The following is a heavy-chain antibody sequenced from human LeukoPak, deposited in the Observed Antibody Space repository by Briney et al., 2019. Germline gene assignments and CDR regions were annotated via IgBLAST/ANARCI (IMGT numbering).Heavy chain of an antibody. D-gene: IGHD5-12*01. CDR3: ARDPSNSGYDYLHYFDY. J-gene: IGHJ4*02. CDR1: GYTFTGYY. Sequence: ASVKVSCKASGYTFTGYYMHWVRQAPGQGLEWMGWINPDNGGTNYAQKFQGRVTMTWDMSISTAYMELSRLRSDDTAVYYCARDPSNSGYDYLHYFDYWGQGTLVTVSS. V-gene: IGHV1-2*02. CDR2: INPDNGGT.